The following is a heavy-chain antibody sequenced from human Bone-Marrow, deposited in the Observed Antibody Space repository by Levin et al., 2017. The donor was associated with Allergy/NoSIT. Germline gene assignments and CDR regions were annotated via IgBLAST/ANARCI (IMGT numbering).Heavy chain of an antibody. CDR2: IYYSGTT. Sequence: SETLSLTCTVSGDSVSSSSYYWGWIRQPPGKGLEWIGSIYYSGTTFYKPSLKSRVSISRDTSKNHFSLSVASVTAEDTAVYYCARHLRDHDALSGYYLGWFDPWGQGTLVTVSS. J-gene: IGHJ5*02. D-gene: IGHD3-22*01. CDR1: GDSVSSSSYY. CDR3: ARHLRDHDALSGYYLGWFDP. V-gene: IGHV4-39*01.